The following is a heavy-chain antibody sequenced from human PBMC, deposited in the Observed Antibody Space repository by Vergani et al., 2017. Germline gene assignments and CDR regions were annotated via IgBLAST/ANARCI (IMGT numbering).Heavy chain of an antibody. Sequence: QVQLVESGGNVVQSGTSLRLSCEASGISFGSYGMHWVRQSPGKGLEWGAVISNDGGNKYYADSVKVQFTIYKVNTVGMLSLQMNSLMSDDTAVYYCVRVGRWDRGGFWSRLGPWGQGTRVIVSS. CDR1: GISFGSYG. CDR3: VRVGRWDRGGFWSRLGP. V-gene: IGHV3-30*03. D-gene: IGHD3-3*01. CDR2: ISNDGGNK. J-gene: IGHJ5*02.